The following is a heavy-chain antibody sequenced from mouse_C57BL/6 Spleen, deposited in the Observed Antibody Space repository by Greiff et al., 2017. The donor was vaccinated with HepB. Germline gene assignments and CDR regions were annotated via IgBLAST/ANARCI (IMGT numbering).Heavy chain of an antibody. CDR1: GFTFSDYY. CDR2: INYDGSST. CDR3: ARDLRRVFDY. D-gene: IGHD2-12*01. V-gene: IGHV5-16*01. Sequence: EVMLVESEGGLVQPGSSMKLSCTASGFTFSDYYMAWVRQVPEKGLEWVANINYDGSSTYYLDSLKSRFIISRDNAKNILYLQMSSLKSEDTATYYCARDLRRVFDYWGQGTTLTVSS. J-gene: IGHJ2*01.